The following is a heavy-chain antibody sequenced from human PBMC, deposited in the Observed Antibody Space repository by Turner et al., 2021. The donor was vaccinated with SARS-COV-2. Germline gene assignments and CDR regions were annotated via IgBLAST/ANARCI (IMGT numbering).Heavy chain of an antibody. CDR3: AKDIPMYASGWYERGFDY. D-gene: IGHD6-19*01. CDR2: ISYDGSDK. Sequence: QVQLVESGGGVVQPGRSLRLSCAASGLTFSNYGMHWVRQAPGKGLEWVAVISYDGSDKYYADSVKGRFTISRDNSKNTLYLRMNSLRPEDTALYYCAKDIPMYASGWYERGFDYWGQGTLVTVSS. J-gene: IGHJ4*02. CDR1: GLTFSNYG. V-gene: IGHV3-30*19.